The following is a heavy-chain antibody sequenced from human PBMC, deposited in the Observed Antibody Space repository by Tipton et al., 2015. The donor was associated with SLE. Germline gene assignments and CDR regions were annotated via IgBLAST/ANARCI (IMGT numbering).Heavy chain of an antibody. Sequence: TLSLTCTVSGGSISSYYWSWIRQPPGRGLEWIGYIYHSGSTNYNPSLKSRVTISVDKSKNQVSLKLSSVTAADTAVYYCARDRIPVYSGSYLAGFYYGMDVWGQGTAVTVSS. CDR3: ARDRIPVYSGSYLAGFYYGMDV. CDR1: GGSISSYY. CDR2: IYHSGST. D-gene: IGHD1-26*01. J-gene: IGHJ6*02. V-gene: IGHV4-59*12.